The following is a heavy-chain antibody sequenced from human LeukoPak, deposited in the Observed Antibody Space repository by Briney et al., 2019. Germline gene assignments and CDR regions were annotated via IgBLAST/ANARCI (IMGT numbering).Heavy chain of an antibody. J-gene: IGHJ4*02. V-gene: IGHV4-31*03. CDR1: GGSITRGYY. D-gene: IGHD4-17*01. Sequence: SETLSLTCTVSGGSITRGYYWSWLRQDPGKGLEWIGYIYNSGYTYYNPSLESRLTISLDTSKNQFSLTLTSVTVADTAVYYCAREAGTTVTFDSWGQGTLVTVSS. CDR3: AREAGTTVTFDS. CDR2: IYNSGYT.